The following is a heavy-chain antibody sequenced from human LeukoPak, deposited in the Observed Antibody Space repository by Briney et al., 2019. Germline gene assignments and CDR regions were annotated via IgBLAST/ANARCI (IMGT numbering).Heavy chain of an antibody. CDR1: GYTFTYRY. CDR3: ASRYCSSTSCYEFDI. Sequence: GSSVKVSCKASGYTFTYRYLHWVRQAPGQALEWMGWITPFNGNTNYARKFQDRVTITRDRSMSTAYMELSSLRSEDTAMYYCASRYCSSTSCYEFDIWGQGTMVTVSS. D-gene: IGHD2-2*01. CDR2: ITPFNGNT. J-gene: IGHJ3*02. V-gene: IGHV1-45*02.